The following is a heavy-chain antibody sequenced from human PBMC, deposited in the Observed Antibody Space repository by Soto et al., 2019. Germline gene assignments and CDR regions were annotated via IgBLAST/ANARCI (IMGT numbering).Heavy chain of an antibody. CDR2: ISGSGGST. J-gene: IGHJ6*02. CDR3: VRFRYYDILSGSYGLDV. Sequence: GGSLRLSCAASGFTFSIYAMSWVRQAPGKGLEWVSAISGSGGSTYYADSVKGRFTISRDNSKNTLYLQMSSLTAEDTALYYCVRFRYYDILSGSYGLDVWGQGTTVTVSS. V-gene: IGHV3-23*01. D-gene: IGHD3-9*01. CDR1: GFTFSIYA.